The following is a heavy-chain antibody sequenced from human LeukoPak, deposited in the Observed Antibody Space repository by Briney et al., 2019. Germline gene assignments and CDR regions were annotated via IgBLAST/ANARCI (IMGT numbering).Heavy chain of an antibody. CDR3: ARGPNPIEMATITGFDY. V-gene: IGHV1-46*01. CDR1: GYTFTSYY. J-gene: IGHJ4*02. CDR2: INPSGGST. Sequence: GASVTVSCKASGYTFTSYYMHWVRQAPGQGLEWMGIINPSGGSTSYAQKFQGRVTMTRDMSTSTVYMELSSLRSEDTAVYYCARGPNPIEMATITGFDYWGQGTLVTVSS. D-gene: IGHD5-24*01.